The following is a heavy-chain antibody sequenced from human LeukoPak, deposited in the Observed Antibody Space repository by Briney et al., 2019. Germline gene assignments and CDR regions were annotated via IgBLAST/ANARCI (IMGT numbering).Heavy chain of an antibody. CDR1: GFTFS. CDR3: AKGQVSVGASLRFDY. J-gene: IGHJ4*02. Sequence: GGSLRLSCAASGFTFSKGLVWISVISGNGGDTYYADSVKGRFTISRDNSKNTLYLQMNSLRAEDTAVYYCAKGQVSVGASLRFDYWGQGTLVTVSS. CDR2: ISGNGGDT. D-gene: IGHD1-26*01. V-gene: IGHV3-23*01.